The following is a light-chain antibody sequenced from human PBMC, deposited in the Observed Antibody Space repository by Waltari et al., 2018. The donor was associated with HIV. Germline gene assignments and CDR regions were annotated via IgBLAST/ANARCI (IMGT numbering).Light chain of an antibody. J-gene: IGLJ3*02. CDR3: SSRDTTGKFWV. V-gene: IGLV3-19*01. CDR1: ILRFYY. Sequence: SSELTQDPFVSVAPGQTARIKCQGDILRFYYGSWYQQRPGQAPRLVSYGSNNRPSGSPYRFSCSTSGKTLSLTISATQAEDEGDFFCSSRDTTGKFWVFGSGTKLTV. CDR2: GSN.